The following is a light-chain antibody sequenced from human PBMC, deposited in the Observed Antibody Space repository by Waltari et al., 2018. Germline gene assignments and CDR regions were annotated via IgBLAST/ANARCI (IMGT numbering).Light chain of an antibody. J-gene: IGLJ1*01. V-gene: IGLV7-46*01. Sequence: QAVVTQEPSLTVSPGGTVTLTCASSTGAVTSGHYPYWFQQKPGQAPRTLIYDTSNKHSWPPARFSGSLLGGKAALTLSSAQPEDEAEYYCLVSYSGAHVFGTGTKVTVL. CDR3: LVSYSGAHV. CDR1: TGAVTSGHY. CDR2: DTS.